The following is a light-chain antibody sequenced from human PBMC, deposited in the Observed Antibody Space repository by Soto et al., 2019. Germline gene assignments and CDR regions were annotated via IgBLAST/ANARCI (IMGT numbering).Light chain of an antibody. CDR2: EGT. Sequence: QSALTQPASVSGSPGQSITISCTGTSSDVGSYNLVSWYQQHPGKAPQLMIYEGTKRPSGISNRFSGSKSGNTASLAISGLQAEDEAFYYCCSFSRSRTLLFGGGTKVTVL. CDR1: SSDVGSYNL. CDR3: CSFSRSRTLL. V-gene: IGLV2-23*01. J-gene: IGLJ2*01.